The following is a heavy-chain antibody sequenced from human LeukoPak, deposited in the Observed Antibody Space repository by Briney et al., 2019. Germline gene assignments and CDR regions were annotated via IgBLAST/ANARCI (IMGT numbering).Heavy chain of an antibody. V-gene: IGHV3-21*01. CDR2: ISSSSSYI. J-gene: IGHJ6*03. CDR3: ARTEYSSSWYVAQYYYYYMDV. Sequence: GGSLRLSCAASGFTFSSYSMNWVRQAPGKGLEWVSSISSSSSYIYYADSVKGRFTISRDNAKNSLYLQMNSLRAEDTAVYYCARTEYSSSWYVAQYYYYYMDVWGKGTTVTVSS. D-gene: IGHD6-13*01. CDR1: GFTFSSYS.